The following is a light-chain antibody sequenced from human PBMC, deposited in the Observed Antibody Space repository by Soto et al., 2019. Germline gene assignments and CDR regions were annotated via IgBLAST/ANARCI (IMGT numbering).Light chain of an antibody. CDR2: GSS. V-gene: IGKV3D-15*01. Sequence: IVMTQSPATLSVSPGEGVTLSCRASENVGTNLAWYQQKPGQAPRLLIYGSSTRATGIPATFSDSGSGTEFTLTISSLQSEESAIYYCQQYNNWGLSFGGGTKVDIK. J-gene: IGKJ4*01. CDR3: QQYNNWGLS. CDR1: ENVGTN.